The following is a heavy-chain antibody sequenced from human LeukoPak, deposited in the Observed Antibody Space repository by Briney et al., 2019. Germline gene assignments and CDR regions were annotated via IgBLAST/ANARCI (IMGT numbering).Heavy chain of an antibody. J-gene: IGHJ6*02. CDR2: IRSKAYGGTT. D-gene: IGHD3-22*01. CDR3: TRDPNSYYDSSGYYYEDYYYGMDV. V-gene: IGHV3-49*04. CDR1: GFTFGDYA. Sequence: GGSLRLSCTASGFTFGDYAMSWVRQAPGKGLEWVGFIRSKAYGGTTEYAASVKGRFTISRDDSKSIAYLQMNSLKTEDTAVYYCTRDPNSYYDSSGYYYEDYYYGMDVWGQGITVTVSS.